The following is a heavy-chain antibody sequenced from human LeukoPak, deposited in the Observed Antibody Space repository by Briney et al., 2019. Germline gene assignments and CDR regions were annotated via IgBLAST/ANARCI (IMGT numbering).Heavy chain of an antibody. V-gene: IGHV3-7*01. J-gene: IGHJ4*02. Sequence: GGSLRLSFAASGFTLSYYWMSWVRQAPGKGLGWGVNIKQDGSEKYYVDSVKGRFTISRDNAKNSLYLQMNSLRAEDTAVYYCARESCSGGHCYSNFDYWGQGTLVTVSS. CDR3: ARESCSGGHCYSNFDY. CDR2: IKQDGSEK. D-gene: IGHD2-15*01. CDR1: GFTLSYYW.